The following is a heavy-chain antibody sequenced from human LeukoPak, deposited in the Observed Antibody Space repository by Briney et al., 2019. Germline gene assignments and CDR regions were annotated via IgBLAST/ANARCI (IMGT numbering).Heavy chain of an antibody. V-gene: IGHV3-30*18. J-gene: IGHJ4*02. D-gene: IGHD3-9*01. CDR2: ISYDGSNK. CDR1: ELTFSNYG. CDR3: AKEILTGYYLDY. Sequence: GGSLRLSCVASELTFSNYGMQWVRQAPGKGPEWGAVISYDGSNKYYADSVKGRFTISRDNAKNTLYLQMNSLRAEDTAVYYCAKEILTGYYLDYWGQGTLVTVSS.